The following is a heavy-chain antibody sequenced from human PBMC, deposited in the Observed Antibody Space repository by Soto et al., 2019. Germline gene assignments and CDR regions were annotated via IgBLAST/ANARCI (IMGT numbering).Heavy chain of an antibody. CDR2: ISYDGSNK. D-gene: IGHD6-6*01. V-gene: IGHV3-30-3*01. Sequence: GGSLRLSCAASGFTFSSYAMHWVRQAPGKGLEWVAVISYDGSNKYYADSVKGRFTISRDNSKNTLYLQMNSLGAEDTAVYYCARAPWPEYSSSSRAFGYWGQGTLVTVSS. CDR1: GFTFSSYA. CDR3: ARAPWPEYSSSSRAFGY. J-gene: IGHJ4*02.